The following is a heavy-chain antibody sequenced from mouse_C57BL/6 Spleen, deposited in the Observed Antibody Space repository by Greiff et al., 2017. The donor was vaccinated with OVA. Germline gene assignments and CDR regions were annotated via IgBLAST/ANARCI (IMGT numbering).Heavy chain of an antibody. CDR1: GFTFSSYG. D-gene: IGHD2-4*01. CDR3: ARGGDYDPFYAMDY. Sequence: EVKLMESGGDLVKPGGSLKLSCAASGFTFSSYGMSWVRQTPDKRLEWVATISSGGSYTYYPDSVKGRFTISRDNAKNTLYLQMSSLKSEDTAMYYCARGGDYDPFYAMDYWGQGTSVTVSS. J-gene: IGHJ4*01. V-gene: IGHV5-6*01. CDR2: ISSGGSYT.